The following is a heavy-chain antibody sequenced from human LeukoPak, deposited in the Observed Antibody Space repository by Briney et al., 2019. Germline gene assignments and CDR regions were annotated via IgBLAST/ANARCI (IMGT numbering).Heavy chain of an antibody. CDR2: IDPNSGGS. CDR1: GYTFTGYY. Sequence: ASVKVSCKASGYTFTGYYMHWVRQALGQGLEWMGWIDPNSGGSNSAQKFQGRVTMTRDTSISTAYMELSRLRSDDTAVYYCARAPRGFCSGGSCFDFWGQGTLVTVSS. J-gene: IGHJ4*02. V-gene: IGHV1-2*02. CDR3: ARAPRGFCSGGSCFDF. D-gene: IGHD2-15*01.